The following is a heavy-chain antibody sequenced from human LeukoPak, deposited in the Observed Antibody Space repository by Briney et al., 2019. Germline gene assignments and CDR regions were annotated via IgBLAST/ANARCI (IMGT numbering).Heavy chain of an antibody. Sequence: SETLSLTCTVSGGSISSYYWSWIRQPPGKGLEWIGYIYYSGSTNYNPSLKSRVTISVDTSKNQFSLKPSSVTAADTAVYYCARNSRYRPFDYWGQGTLVTVSS. D-gene: IGHD1-26*01. CDR1: GGSISSYY. J-gene: IGHJ4*02. V-gene: IGHV4-59*08. CDR3: ARNSRYRPFDY. CDR2: IYYSGST.